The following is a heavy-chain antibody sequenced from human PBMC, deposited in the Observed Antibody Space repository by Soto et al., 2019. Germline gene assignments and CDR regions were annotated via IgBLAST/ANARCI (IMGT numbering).Heavy chain of an antibody. Sequence: GGSLRLSCAASGFTFSSHAMHWVRQAPGKGLEWVAVISYDGSNKYYADSVKGRFTISRDNSKNTLYLQMNSLRAEDTAVYYCAKGAYSGSYSDYWGQGTLVTSPQ. V-gene: IGHV3-30*18. CDR1: GFTFSSHA. J-gene: IGHJ4*02. D-gene: IGHD1-26*01. CDR2: ISYDGSNK. CDR3: AKGAYSGSYSDY.